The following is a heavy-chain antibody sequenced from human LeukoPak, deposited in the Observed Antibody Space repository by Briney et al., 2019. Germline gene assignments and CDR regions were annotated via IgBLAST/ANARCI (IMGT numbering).Heavy chain of an antibody. CDR1: GINFRGYW. D-gene: IGHD5-12*01. CDR3: ARDLGHTGYDLYDY. CDR2: MKQDGSEK. J-gene: IGHJ4*02. V-gene: IGHV3-7*01. Sequence: GGSLRLSCAVSGINFRGYWMAWVRQAPGKGLERVANMKQDGSEKYYVDSVKGRFTISRDNAKNSLYLEMNSLRVEDTAVYYCARDLGHTGYDLYDYWGQGTLVTVSS.